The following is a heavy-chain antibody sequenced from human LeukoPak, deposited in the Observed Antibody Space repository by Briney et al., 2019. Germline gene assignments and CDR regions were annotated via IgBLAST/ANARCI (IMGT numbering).Heavy chain of an antibody. CDR3: ARGLPAVSGLYAFDI. CDR2: ITPNSGGT. V-gene: IGHV1-2*02. CDR1: GYIFTGFY. D-gene: IGHD2-2*01. J-gene: IGHJ3*02. Sequence: ASVKVSCKASGYIFTGFYMHWVRQAPGHGLEWMGWITPNSGGTNFAQKFQGRVTMTRDTSISTAYMELTRLRSDDTAVYYCARGLPAVSGLYAFDIWGQGTMVTVSS.